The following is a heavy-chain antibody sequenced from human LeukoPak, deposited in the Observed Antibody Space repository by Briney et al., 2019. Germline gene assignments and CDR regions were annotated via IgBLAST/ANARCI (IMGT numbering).Heavy chain of an antibody. J-gene: IGHJ4*02. CDR1: GGSISSIIYY. D-gene: IGHD3-3*01. V-gene: IGHV4-39*01. CDR3: ARHELEFDY. Sequence: SETLSLTCTVSGGSISSIIYYWGWIRQPPGKGLEWIGSVYSSDSTYYNPSLKSRVTISVDTSKNQFSLKLSSVTAADTALYYCARHELEFDYWGQGTLVTVSS. CDR2: VYSSDST.